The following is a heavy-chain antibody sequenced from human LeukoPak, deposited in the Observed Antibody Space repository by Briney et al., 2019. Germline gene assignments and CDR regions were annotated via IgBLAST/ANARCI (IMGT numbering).Heavy chain of an antibody. CDR2: INSDGTTT. Sequence: GGSLRLSCAASGFTFSDYGMHWVRQAPGKGLEWVSRINSDGTTTNYADSVKGRFTISRDNAKNTLYLQMNTLRVEDTAVYYCARAGWYRWDYWGQGTLVTVSS. J-gene: IGHJ4*02. D-gene: IGHD6-19*01. CDR3: ARAGWYRWDY. V-gene: IGHV3-74*01. CDR1: GFTFSDYG.